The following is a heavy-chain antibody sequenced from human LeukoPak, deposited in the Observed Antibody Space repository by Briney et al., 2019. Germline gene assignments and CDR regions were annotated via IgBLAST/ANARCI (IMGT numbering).Heavy chain of an antibody. D-gene: IGHD6-13*01. J-gene: IGHJ4*02. CDR1: GGSISSGDYY. V-gene: IGHV4-30-4*01. Sequence: PSETLSLTCTVSGGSISSGDYYWGWIRQPPGTGLEWVGYIYYSGSTYYNPSLKSRVTISVDTSKNQFSLKLSSVTAADTAVYYCARVSAAADAGDYWGQGTLVTVSS. CDR2: IYYSGST. CDR3: ARVSAAADAGDY.